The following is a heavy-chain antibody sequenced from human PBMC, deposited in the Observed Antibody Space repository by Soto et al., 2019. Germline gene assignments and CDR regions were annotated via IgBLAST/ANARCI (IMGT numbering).Heavy chain of an antibody. CDR3: ATSRISIAVAGETEYYFDY. V-gene: IGHV1-2*04. Sequence: ASVKVSCKASGYTFTGYYMHWVRQAPGQGLERMGWINPNSGDTNYTQKFQGWVTMTRDPSISTAYMELSRLRSDDTAVYYCATSRISIAVAGETEYYFDYWGQGTLVTVS. CDR1: GYTFTGYY. CDR2: INPNSGDT. J-gene: IGHJ4*02. D-gene: IGHD6-19*01.